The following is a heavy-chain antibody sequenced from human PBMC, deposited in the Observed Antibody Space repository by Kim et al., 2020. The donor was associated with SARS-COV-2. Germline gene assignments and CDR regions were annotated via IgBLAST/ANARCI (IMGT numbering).Heavy chain of an antibody. CDR2: ISYDGSNK. CDR3: AKVGYYDSSGAN. J-gene: IGHJ4*02. V-gene: IGHV3-30*18. Sequence: GGSLRLSCAASGFTFSSYGMHWVRQAPGKGLEWVAVISYDGSNKYYADSVKGRFTISRDNSKNTLYLQMNSLRAEDTAVYYCAKVGYYDSSGANWGQGTLVTVSS. D-gene: IGHD3-22*01. CDR1: GFTFSSYG.